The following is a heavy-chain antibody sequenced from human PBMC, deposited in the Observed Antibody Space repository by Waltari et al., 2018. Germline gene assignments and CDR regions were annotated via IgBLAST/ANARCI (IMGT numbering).Heavy chain of an antibody. CDR1: GFAFSDYT. CDR2: VSSRSTFI. J-gene: IGHJ4*01. CDR3: TRERWVPDH. V-gene: IGHV3-21*02. D-gene: IGHD4-17*01. Sequence: EVEVVESGGGVVKPGGSLRLSCVASGFAFSDYTMDCVRQAPGKGLEGVSSVSSRSTFIYYADSVDGRFTISRDNAKNSVYLEMNSLRAEDTAIYYCTRERWVPDHWGHGTLVTVSS.